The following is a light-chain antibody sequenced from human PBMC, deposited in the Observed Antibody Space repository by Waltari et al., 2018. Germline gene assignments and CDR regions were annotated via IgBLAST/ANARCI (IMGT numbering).Light chain of an antibody. Sequence: DIVMTQTPLSLSVTLGAPASISCTSSQSLLDSEDGSTYLDWYLEKPGQSPQLLIYEVSNRASGVPDRFSGSGSDTDFTLKISRVEAEDVGVYYCLQGIEYPTFGQGTKVEIK. CDR3: LQGIEYPT. V-gene: IGKV2-40*01. CDR1: QSLLDSEDGSTY. CDR2: EVS. J-gene: IGKJ1*01.